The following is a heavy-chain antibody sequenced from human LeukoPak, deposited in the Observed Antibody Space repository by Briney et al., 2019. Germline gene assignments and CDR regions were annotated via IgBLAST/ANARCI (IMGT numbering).Heavy chain of an antibody. D-gene: IGHD3-22*01. J-gene: IGHJ4*02. CDR2: ISGSGVRT. Sequence: APGSLRLSCAPAAFSFSNYAMSWVRQAPGKGMGWDSAISGSGVRTYYADSVKARFTTARDKPQNTMYLQMNSQRAEDTAVYYCAKGSSAYVMYYFDNWGQGTLVTVSS. CDR1: AFSFSNYA. V-gene: IGHV3-23*01. CDR3: AKGSSAYVMYYFDN.